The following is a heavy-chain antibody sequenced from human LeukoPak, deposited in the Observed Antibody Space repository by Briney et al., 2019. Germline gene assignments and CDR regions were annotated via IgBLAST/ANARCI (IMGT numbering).Heavy chain of an antibody. CDR3: AKDWSSWYSDNWFDP. CDR1: GFTFSSYG. Sequence: GGSLRLSCAASGFTFSSYGMHWVRQAPGKGLEWVAVISYDGSNKYYADSVKGRFTISRDNSKNTLYLQMNSLRAEDTAVYYCAKDWSSWYSDNWFDPWGQGTLVTVSS. CDR2: ISYDGSNK. V-gene: IGHV3-30*18. J-gene: IGHJ5*02. D-gene: IGHD6-13*01.